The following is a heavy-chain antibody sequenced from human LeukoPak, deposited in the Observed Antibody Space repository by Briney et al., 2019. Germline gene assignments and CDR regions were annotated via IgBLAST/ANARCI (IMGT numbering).Heavy chain of an antibody. J-gene: IGHJ4*02. CDR2: ISAYNGNT. V-gene: IGHV1-18*01. Sequence: ASVKFSCKASGYTVTSYGISWVRQAPGQGLEWMGWISAYNGNTNYAQKLQGRVTMTTDTSTSTAYMELRSLRSDDTAVYYCAREPKIGNFDYWGLGTLVIVSS. CDR1: GYTVTSYG. CDR3: AREPKIGNFDY.